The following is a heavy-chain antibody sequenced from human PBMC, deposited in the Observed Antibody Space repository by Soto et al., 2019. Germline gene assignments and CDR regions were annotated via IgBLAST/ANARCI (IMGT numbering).Heavy chain of an antibody. CDR1: GGSISSSSYY. J-gene: IGHJ4*02. CDR3: ARYGGNTPYYFDY. V-gene: IGHV4-39*01. CDR2: IYYSGST. Sequence: QLQLQESGPGLVKHSETLSLTCTVSGGSISSSSYYWGWIRQPPGKGLEGIGSIYYSGSTYYNPSLKSLVTISVDTSKNQFALKLSSVTAADTAVYYCARYGGNTPYYFDYWGQGTLVTASS. D-gene: IGHD2-15*01.